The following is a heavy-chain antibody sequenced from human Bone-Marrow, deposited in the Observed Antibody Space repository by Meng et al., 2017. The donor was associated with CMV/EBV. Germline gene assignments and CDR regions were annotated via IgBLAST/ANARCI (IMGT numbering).Heavy chain of an antibody. CDR1: GFTLRTYS. J-gene: IGHJ5*02. CDR2: ISSSSSYI. D-gene: IGHD2-2*01. V-gene: IGHV3-21*01. CDR3: ARGLREVVPAAMAVNWFDP. Sequence: GESLKISCAASGFTLRTYSMNWVRQAPGKGLEWVSSISSSSSYIYYADSVKGRFTISRDNAKNSLYLQMNSLRAEDTAVYYCARGLREVVPAAMAVNWFDPWGQGTLVTVSS.